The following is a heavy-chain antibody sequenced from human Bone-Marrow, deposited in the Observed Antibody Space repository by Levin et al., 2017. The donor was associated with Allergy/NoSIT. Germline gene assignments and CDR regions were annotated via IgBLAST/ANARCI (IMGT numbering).Heavy chain of an antibody. CDR2: INPGDSDI. Sequence: KVSCKGSGYKFSDYFSGYWIAWVRQMPGKGLEWMGMINPGDSDIKYSPSFQGQVTLSLDNSISTAYLQWSSLKASDTAMYYCARFKLNGLDYSYGMDVWGLGTTVTVSS. CDR1: GYKFSDYFSGYW. V-gene: IGHV5-51*01. D-gene: IGHD3-9*01. CDR3: ARFKLNGLDYSYGMDV. J-gene: IGHJ6*02.